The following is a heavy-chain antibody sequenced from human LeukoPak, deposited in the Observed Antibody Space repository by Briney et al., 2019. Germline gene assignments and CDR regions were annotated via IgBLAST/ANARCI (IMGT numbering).Heavy chain of an antibody. J-gene: IGHJ4*02. V-gene: IGHV3-11*01. CDR3: ARDPLTGYCGGDCDNFDY. D-gene: IGHD2-21*02. CDR1: GFTFSDYY. Sequence: GGSLRLSCAASGFTFSDYYMSWIRQAPGKGLEWVLYISSSGSTIYYADSVKGRFTISRDNAKNSLYLQMNSLRAEDAAVYYCARDPLTGYCGGDCDNFDYWGQGTLVTVSS. CDR2: ISSSGSTI.